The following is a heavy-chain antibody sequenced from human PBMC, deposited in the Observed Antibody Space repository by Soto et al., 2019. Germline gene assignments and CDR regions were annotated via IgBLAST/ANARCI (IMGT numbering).Heavy chain of an antibody. Sequence: GESLKISCRTSGYRFTSYWIAWVRQLPGKGPEWMGIIYPGDSDTSYSPSFQGQVTISVDKSISTAYLQWNSLKASDTAVYYCARRGYSYGLDVWGQGTKVTVSS. V-gene: IGHV5-51*01. CDR1: GYRFTSYW. CDR2: IYPGDSDT. J-gene: IGHJ6*02. D-gene: IGHD5-18*01. CDR3: ARRGYSYGLDV.